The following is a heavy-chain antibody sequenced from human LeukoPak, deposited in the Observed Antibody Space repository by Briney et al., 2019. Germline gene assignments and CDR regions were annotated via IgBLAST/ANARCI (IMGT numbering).Heavy chain of an antibody. CDR1: GFTFSTNW. Sequence: GGSLRLSCAASGFTFSTNWMHWVRQAPGKGLVWVSRINSDGSDTSYADSVKGRFTISRDNAKNTLYLQMNSLRAEDTAVYYCAKRVVVAAPDANWGQGPLVTVSS. V-gene: IGHV3-74*01. J-gene: IGHJ4*02. CDR2: INSDGSDT. D-gene: IGHD2-15*01. CDR3: AKRVVVAAPDAN.